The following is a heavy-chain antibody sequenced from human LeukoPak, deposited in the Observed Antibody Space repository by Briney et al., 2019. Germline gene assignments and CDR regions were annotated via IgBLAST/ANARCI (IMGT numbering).Heavy chain of an antibody. CDR1: EFPSRDFT. D-gene: IGHD3-16*01. CDR2: TNSGGTST. V-gene: IGHV3-23*01. Sequence: AETLSLTCATHEFPSRDFTVSGDLPALGEGLEWISTTNSGGTSTYYAESVKGRFTISRDNSKNTLYLQMSCLSVEDTAVYCCGKQSYACSLGEGGPGTLVSVSS. J-gene: IGHJ4*02. CDR3: GKQSYACSLGE.